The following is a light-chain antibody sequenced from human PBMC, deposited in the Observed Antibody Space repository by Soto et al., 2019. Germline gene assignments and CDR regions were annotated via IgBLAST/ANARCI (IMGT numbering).Light chain of an antibody. Sequence: DIVRTQTPESLAVSLGKRATINCKSSQSVLYSSNNKNYLAWYQQKPGQPPKLLIYWASTRESGVPDRFSGSGSGTDFTLTISSLQHEDFATYYCLQHNTYPRTFGRGRRVEI. J-gene: IGKJ5*01. V-gene: IGKV4-1*01. CDR3: LQHNTYPRT. CDR2: WAS. CDR1: QSVLYSSNNKNY.